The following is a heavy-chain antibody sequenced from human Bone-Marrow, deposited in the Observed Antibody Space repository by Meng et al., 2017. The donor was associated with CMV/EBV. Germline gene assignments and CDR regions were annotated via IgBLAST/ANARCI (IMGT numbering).Heavy chain of an antibody. Sequence: GESLKISCAASGFTFSSYWMHWVRQAPGKGLVWVSRINSDGSSTSYADSVKGRFTISRDNAKNTLYLQMNSLRAEDTAVYYCARGNPSTIVVVPAAIPPNYGMDVWGQGTTVTVSS. CDR2: INSDGSST. CDR1: GFTFSSYW. V-gene: IGHV3-74*01. CDR3: ARGNPSTIVVVPAAIPPNYGMDV. J-gene: IGHJ6*02. D-gene: IGHD2-2*01.